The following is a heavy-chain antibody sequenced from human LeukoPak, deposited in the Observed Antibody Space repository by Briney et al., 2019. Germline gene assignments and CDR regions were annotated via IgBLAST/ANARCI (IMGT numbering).Heavy chain of an antibody. CDR2: INPKSGGT. D-gene: IGHD6-13*01. V-gene: IGHV1-2*02. J-gene: IGHJ4*02. CDR3: ARVGSDNSWIDY. CDR1: GYTFTGYY. Sequence: ASVKVSCKASGYTFTGYYLHWVRQAPGQGLEWMGWINPKSGGTRYAQQMQGRVTMSRDTSISTAYMELSRLRSDDTAVYYCARVGSDNSWIDYWGQGTLVTVSS.